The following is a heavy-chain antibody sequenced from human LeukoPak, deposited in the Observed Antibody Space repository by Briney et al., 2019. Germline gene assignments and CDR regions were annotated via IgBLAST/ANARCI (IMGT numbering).Heavy chain of an antibody. J-gene: IGHJ4*02. Sequence: GGSLRLSCAASGFTFSSYAMTWVRQAPGKGLQWVSAISGGGVSTYYADSVKGRFTISRDNSKNTLYLQMNSLRAEDTAVYYCAKYYYDSGGYYITPPARAPDYWGQGTLVTVSS. V-gene: IGHV3-23*01. CDR2: ISGGGVST. CDR1: GFTFSSYA. D-gene: IGHD3-22*01. CDR3: AKYYYDSGGYYITPPARAPDY.